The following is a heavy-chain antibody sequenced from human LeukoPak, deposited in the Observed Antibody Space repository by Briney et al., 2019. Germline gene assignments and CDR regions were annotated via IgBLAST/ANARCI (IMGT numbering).Heavy chain of an antibody. CDR1: GGSISSYY. CDR3: ARAPPGYSYGPFDY. Sequence: SETLSLTCTVSGGSISSYYWSWIRQPPGKGLEWIGYIYYSGSTNYNPSLKSRVTISVDTSKNQFSLKLSSETAADTAVYYCARAPPGYSYGPFDYWGQGTLVTVSS. V-gene: IGHV4-59*01. D-gene: IGHD5-18*01. CDR2: IYYSGST. J-gene: IGHJ4*02.